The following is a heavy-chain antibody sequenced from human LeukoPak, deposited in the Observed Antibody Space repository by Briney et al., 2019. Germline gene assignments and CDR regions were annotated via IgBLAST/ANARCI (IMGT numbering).Heavy chain of an antibody. CDR3: ARVLLVYSGYDSAWFDP. V-gene: IGHV1-69*13. J-gene: IGHJ5*02. D-gene: IGHD5-12*01. CDR2: IVPNLGTA. Sequence: ASVTVSCKASGYTFTGYYMHLVRQAPAPGLEWMGGIVPNLGTANYAQKFQGRVTITADESTSTAYMELSRLRSDDTAVYYCARVLLVYSGYDSAWFDPWGQGTLVTVSS. CDR1: GYTFTGYY.